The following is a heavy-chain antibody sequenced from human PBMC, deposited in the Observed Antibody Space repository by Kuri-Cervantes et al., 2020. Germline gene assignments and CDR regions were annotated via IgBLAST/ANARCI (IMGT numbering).Heavy chain of an antibody. V-gene: IGHV4-34*01. D-gene: IGHD5-18*01. Sequence: SETLSLTCAVYGGSFSGYYWSWIRQPPGKGLEWIGEINQSGSTNYNPSLKSRVTISVDTSKNQFSLKLSSVTAADTAVYYCARGQDTPMWELYYMDVWGKGTTVTDSS. CDR2: INQSGST. J-gene: IGHJ6*03. CDR3: ARGQDTPMWELYYMDV. CDR1: GGSFSGYY.